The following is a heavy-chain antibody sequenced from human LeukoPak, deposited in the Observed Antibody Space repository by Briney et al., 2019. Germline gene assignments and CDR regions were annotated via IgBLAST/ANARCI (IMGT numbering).Heavy chain of an antibody. V-gene: IGHV1-2*02. CDR1: GYTFTGYY. D-gene: IGHD2-2*01. CDR2: INPNSGGT. CDR3: ARVGVVVPAATYFDY. Sequence: ASVKVSCKASGYTFTGYYIHWVRQAPGQGLEWMGWINPNSGGTNYAQKFQGRVTMTRDTSISTAYMELSRLRSDDTALYYCARVGVVVPAATYFDYWGQGTLVTVSS. J-gene: IGHJ4*02.